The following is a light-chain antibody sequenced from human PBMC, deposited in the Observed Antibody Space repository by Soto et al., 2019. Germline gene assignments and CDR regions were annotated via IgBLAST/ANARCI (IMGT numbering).Light chain of an antibody. CDR2: TND. CDR1: ISNIARNT. V-gene: IGLV1-44*01. Sequence: QSVLTQPPSASGTPGQRVTISCSGSISNIARNTVNWYQQLPGTAPKLLIYTNDQRPSGVPARFSASKSETSASLAISGLQSDDGADYYCAAWEDGRNTWVFGGGTKLTVL. CDR3: AAWEDGRNTWV. J-gene: IGLJ3*02.